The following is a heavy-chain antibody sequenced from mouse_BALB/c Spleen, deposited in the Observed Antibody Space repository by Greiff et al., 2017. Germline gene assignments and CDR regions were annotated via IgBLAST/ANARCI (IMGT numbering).Heavy chain of an antibody. V-gene: IGHV1-14*01. CDR1: GYTFTSYV. J-gene: IGHJ3*01. Sequence: EVKLQESGPELVKPGASVKMSCKASGYTFTSYVMHWVKQKPGQGLEWIGYINPSSGYTNYNQKFKDKATLTADKSSSTAYMQLSSLTSEDSAVYYCAREGNYPFAYWGQGTLVTVSA. D-gene: IGHD2-1*01. CDR3: AREGNYPFAY. CDR2: INPSSGYT.